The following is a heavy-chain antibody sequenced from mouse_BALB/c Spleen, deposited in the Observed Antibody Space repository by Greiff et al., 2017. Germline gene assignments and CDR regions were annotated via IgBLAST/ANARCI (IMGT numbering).Heavy chain of an antibody. CDR1: GFDFSRYW. D-gene: IGHD4-1*01. J-gene: IGHJ2*01. Sequence: EVKLLESGGGLVQPGGSLKLSCAASGFDFSRYWMSWVRQAPGKGLEWIGEINPDSSTINYTPSLKDKFIISRDNAKNTLYLQMSKVRSEDTALYYCARRELGLYYFDYWGQGTTLTVSS. V-gene: IGHV4-1*02. CDR2: INPDSSTI. CDR3: ARRELGLYYFDY.